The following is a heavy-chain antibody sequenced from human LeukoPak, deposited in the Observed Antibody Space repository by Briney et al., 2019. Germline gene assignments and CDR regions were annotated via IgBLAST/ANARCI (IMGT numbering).Heavy chain of an antibody. CDR2: IKQDGSEK. J-gene: IGHJ4*02. Sequence: GGSLRLSCAASGFTFSSYWMSWVRQAPGKGLEWVANIKQDGSEKYYVDSVKGRFTISRDNAKNSLYLQMNSLRAEDTAVYYCATRGCSGGYCYSYFDYWGQGTLATVSS. CDR1: GFTFSSYW. CDR3: ATRGCSGGYCYSYFDY. D-gene: IGHD2-15*01. V-gene: IGHV3-7*01.